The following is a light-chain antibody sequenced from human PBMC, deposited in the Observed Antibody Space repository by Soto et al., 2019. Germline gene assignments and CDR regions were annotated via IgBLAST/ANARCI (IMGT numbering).Light chain of an antibody. CDR2: WAS. V-gene: IGKV4-1*01. Sequence: DIVMTQSPDSLAVSLGERATINCKSSQRVLYSSNNNNYLAWYQQKPGQPPKLLIYWASTRESGVPDRFSGSGSGTDFTLNLSSMQAEDVAVYYCQQYYRTPWTFGQGTKVEIK. CDR3: QQYYRTPWT. J-gene: IGKJ1*01. CDR1: QRVLYSSNNNNY.